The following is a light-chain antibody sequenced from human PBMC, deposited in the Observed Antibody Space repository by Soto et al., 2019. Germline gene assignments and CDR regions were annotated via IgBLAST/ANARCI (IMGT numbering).Light chain of an antibody. CDR2: EDE. CDR1: RGDIASDD. V-gene: IGLV6-57*04. CDR3: QSHDSNTYVV. Sequence: NFMLTQPHSLSESPGKTVTISCTRSRGDIASDDVQWYQHRPASAPTTVIYEDEQRPSGVPDRFSGSIDSSSNPASLTISELKTEDEADYSCQSHDSNTYVVFGGGTQLTVL. J-gene: IGLJ3*02.